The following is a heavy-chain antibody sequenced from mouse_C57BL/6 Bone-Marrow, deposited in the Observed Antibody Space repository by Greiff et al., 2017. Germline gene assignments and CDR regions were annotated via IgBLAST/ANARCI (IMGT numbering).Heavy chain of an antibody. CDR1: GYTFTSYW. CDR2: IDPSDSYT. Sequence: QVQLKQPGAELVMPGASVKLSCKASGYTFTSYWMHWVKQRPGQGLEWIGEIDPSDSYTNYNQKFKGKSTLTVDNSSSTAYMQLSSLTSEDSAVYYCARGGLDAMDYWGQGTSVTVSS. J-gene: IGHJ4*01. CDR3: ARGGLDAMDY. V-gene: IGHV1-69*01.